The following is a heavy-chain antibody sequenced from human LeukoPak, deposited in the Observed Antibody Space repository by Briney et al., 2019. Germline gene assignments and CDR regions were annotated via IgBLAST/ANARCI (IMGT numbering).Heavy chain of an antibody. D-gene: IGHD4-11*01. J-gene: IGHJ4*02. CDR1: GFIFKNYA. CDR3: AKNHYTAAAFFDY. Sequence: GGSLRLSCGVSGFIFKNYAMAWVRQAPGKGLEWVAGVNSAGSSTLYADSVKGRFTISRDNPKNTLFLQMNSLRGEDTAIYYCAKNHYTAAAFFDYWGQGTLVAVSS. V-gene: IGHV3-23*01. CDR2: VNSAGSST.